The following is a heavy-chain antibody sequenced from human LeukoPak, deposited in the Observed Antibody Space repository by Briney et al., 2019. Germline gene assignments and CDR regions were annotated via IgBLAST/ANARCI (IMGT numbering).Heavy chain of an antibody. CDR1: GFTFSSYA. D-gene: IGHD3-10*01. V-gene: IGHV3-30-3*01. J-gene: IGHJ4*02. Sequence: GGSLRLSCAASGFTFSSYAMHWVRQAPGKGLEWVAVISYDGSNKYYADSVKGRFTISRDNSKNTLYLQMNSLRAEDTAVYYCAAELLWFGELGGYWGQGTLVTVPS. CDR3: AAELLWFGELGGY. CDR2: ISYDGSNK.